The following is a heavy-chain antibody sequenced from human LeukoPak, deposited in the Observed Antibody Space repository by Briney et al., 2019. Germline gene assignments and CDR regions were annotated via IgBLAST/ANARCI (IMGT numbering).Heavy chain of an antibody. CDR3: ARSLEFYDSSGYGTYGMDV. Sequence: ASVKVSCKASGYTFTGYYMHWVRQAPGQGLEWMGWINPNSGGTNYAQKFQGWVTMTRDTSISTAYMELSRLRSDDTAVYYCARSLEFYDSSGYGTYGMDVWGQGTTVTVSS. CDR2: INPNSGGT. V-gene: IGHV1-2*04. D-gene: IGHD3-22*01. J-gene: IGHJ6*02. CDR1: GYTFTGYY.